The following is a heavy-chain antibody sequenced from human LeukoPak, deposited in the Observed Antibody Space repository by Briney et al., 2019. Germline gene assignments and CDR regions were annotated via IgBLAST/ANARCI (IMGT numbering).Heavy chain of an antibody. CDR1: GYSISSAYY. CDR3: ARGFRGDNFDY. J-gene: IGHJ4*02. Sequence: SETLSLTCSVSGYSISSAYYWGWIRQPPGKGREWIGTMYHSGSTNYNPSLKSRVTISVDTSKNQFSLKLSSVTAADTAVYFCARGFRGDNFDYWGEGTLVTVSS. V-gene: IGHV4-38-2*02. CDR2: MYHSGST. D-gene: IGHD7-27*01.